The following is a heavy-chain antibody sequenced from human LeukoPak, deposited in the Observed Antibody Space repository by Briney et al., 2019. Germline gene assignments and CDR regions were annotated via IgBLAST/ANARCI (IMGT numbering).Heavy chain of an antibody. V-gene: IGHV3-23*01. Sequence: GGSLRLSCAASGFTFSAYGMSWFRQAPGKGLEWVSAITYSSGNTYYADSVKGRFTISRDNSKNTLYLQLNSLRAEDTALYYCAKDGTGCGGDCYSDYWGQGTLVTVSS. D-gene: IGHD2-21*02. J-gene: IGHJ4*02. CDR1: GFTFSAYG. CDR2: ITYSSGNT. CDR3: AKDGTGCGGDCYSDY.